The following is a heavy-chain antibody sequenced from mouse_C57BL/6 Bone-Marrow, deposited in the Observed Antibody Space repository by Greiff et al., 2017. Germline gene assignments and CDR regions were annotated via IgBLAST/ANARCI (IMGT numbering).Heavy chain of an antibody. V-gene: IGHV5-9-1*02. D-gene: IGHD2-3*01. CDR2: ISSGGDYI. CDR3: TRGGYDGYSYYAMDY. CDR1: GFTFSSYA. Sequence: EVMLVESGEGLVKPGGSLKLSCAASGFTFSSYAMSWVRQTPEKRLEWVAYISSGGDYIYYADTVKGRFTISRDNARNTLYLQMSSLKSEDTAMYYCTRGGYDGYSYYAMDYWGQGTSVTVSS. J-gene: IGHJ4*01.